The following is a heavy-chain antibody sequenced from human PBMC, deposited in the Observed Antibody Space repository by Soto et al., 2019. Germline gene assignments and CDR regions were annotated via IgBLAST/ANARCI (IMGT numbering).Heavy chain of an antibody. CDR2: IKQDGSEK. CDR1: GITFSSYW. Sequence: EVQLVESGGGLVQPGGSLRLSCAASGITFSSYWMNWVRQAPGKGLEWVANIKQDGSEKNYVDSVKGRFTISRDNAKNSLYLQMNSLTAEDTAVYYSARAGYSSGWRFDYWGQGTLVTVSS. CDR3: ARAGYSSGWRFDY. V-gene: IGHV3-7*01. D-gene: IGHD6-19*01. J-gene: IGHJ4*02.